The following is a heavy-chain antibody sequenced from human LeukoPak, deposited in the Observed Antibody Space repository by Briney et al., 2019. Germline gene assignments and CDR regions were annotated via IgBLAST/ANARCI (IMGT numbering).Heavy chain of an antibody. J-gene: IGHJ4*02. CDR2: INTDGTNT. CDR1: GFTFSSYW. CDR3: ARGYSGTYRVDY. D-gene: IGHD1-26*01. V-gene: IGHV3-74*01. Sequence: GGSLRLSCAASGFTFSSYWMHCVRQVPGKGLVWVSRINTDGTNTTYADSVKGRFTMSRDNAKSRLYLQMNSLRAEDTAVYYCARGYSGTYRVDYWGQGTLVTVSS.